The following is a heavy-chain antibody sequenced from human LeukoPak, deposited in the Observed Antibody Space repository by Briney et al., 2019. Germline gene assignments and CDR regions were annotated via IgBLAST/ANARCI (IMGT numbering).Heavy chain of an antibody. CDR2: IYYSGST. V-gene: IGHV4-39*07. Sequence: PSETLSLTCTVSGGSISSSSYYWGWIRQPPGKGLEWIGSIYYSGSTYYNPSLKSRVTISVDTSKNQFSLKLSSVTAADTAVYYCARDGQYVKPFDYWGQGTLVTVSS. CDR3: ARDGQYVKPFDY. CDR1: GGSISSSSYY. D-gene: IGHD4-11*01. J-gene: IGHJ4*02.